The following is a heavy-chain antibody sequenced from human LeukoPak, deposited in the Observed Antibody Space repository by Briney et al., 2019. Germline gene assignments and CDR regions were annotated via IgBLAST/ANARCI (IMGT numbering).Heavy chain of an antibody. CDR1: GFTLSSYW. D-gene: IGHD3-16*01. V-gene: IGHV3-74*01. Sequence: GGSLRLSCAASGFTLSSYWMHWVRQAAGKGLVWVSRIIRDGSSINYADSVKGRFTISRDDAKNTLYLQMNSLRAEDTAVYYCARDTITSSRFFDVWRRGTLVTVSS. CDR3: ARDTITSSRFFDV. CDR2: IIRDGSSI. J-gene: IGHJ2*01.